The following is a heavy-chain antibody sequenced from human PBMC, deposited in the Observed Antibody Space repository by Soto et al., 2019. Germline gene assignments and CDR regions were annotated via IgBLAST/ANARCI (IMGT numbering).Heavy chain of an antibody. CDR1: GFAVSSKY. J-gene: IGHJ4*02. D-gene: IGHD6-19*01. Sequence: EVQLVESGGGRIQPGGSLRLSCAASGFAVSSKYMTWVRQAPGKGLEWVSVIYGGGTTYYADSVKGRFTISRDTSKNTFYRQMNSLRAEDTAVYYCVKATGWPGFDFWGQGTLVTVSS. V-gene: IGHV3-53*01. CDR2: IYGGGTT. CDR3: VKATGWPGFDF.